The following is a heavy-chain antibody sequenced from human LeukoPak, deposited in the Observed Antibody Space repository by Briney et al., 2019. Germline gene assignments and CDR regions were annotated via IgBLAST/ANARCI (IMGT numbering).Heavy chain of an antibody. CDR1: GGSISSYY. D-gene: IGHD3-22*01. J-gene: IGHJ4*02. V-gene: IGHV4-59*01. CDR3: ARSSGYYRNFDY. CDR2: IYYSGST. Sequence: SEALSLTCTVSGGSISSYYWSWIRQPPGKGLEWIGYIYYSGSTNYNPSLKSRVTISVDTSKNQFSLNLSSVTAADTAVYYCARSSGYYRNFDYWGQGTLVTVSS.